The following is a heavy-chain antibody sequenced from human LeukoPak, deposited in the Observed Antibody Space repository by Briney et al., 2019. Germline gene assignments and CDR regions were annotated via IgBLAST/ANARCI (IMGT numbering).Heavy chain of an antibody. J-gene: IGHJ4*02. D-gene: IGHD1-20*01. V-gene: IGHV3-21*01. Sequence: GGSLRLSCAASGFTFSSYSMNWVRQAPGKGLEWVSSISSSSSYIYYADSVKGRFTISRDNAKNTLHLQMNSLRAEDTAVYYCARDPEYNWNPLQDWGQGTLVTVSS. CDR3: ARDPEYNWNPLQD. CDR2: ISSSSSYI. CDR1: GFTFSSYS.